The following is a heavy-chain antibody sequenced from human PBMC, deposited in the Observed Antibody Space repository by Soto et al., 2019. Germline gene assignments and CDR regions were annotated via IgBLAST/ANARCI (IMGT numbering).Heavy chain of an antibody. Sequence: GASVKVSCKASGYTFPGYYMHWVRQAPGQRLEWMGWINPNSGGTNYAQKFQGWVTMTRDTSISTAYMELSRLRSDDPAVYYCARVSHHYYDSSRRAFDIWGQGTMVTVSS. D-gene: IGHD3-22*01. J-gene: IGHJ3*02. CDR2: INPNSGGT. CDR1: GYTFPGYY. CDR3: ARVSHHYYDSSRRAFDI. V-gene: IGHV1-2*04.